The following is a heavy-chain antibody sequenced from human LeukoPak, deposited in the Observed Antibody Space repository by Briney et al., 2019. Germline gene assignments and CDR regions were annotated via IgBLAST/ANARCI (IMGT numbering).Heavy chain of an antibody. Sequence: GRSLRLSCVASGFTFDDYSMHWVRQAPGKGLEWVSGIAWNSGNTGYADSVKGRFTISRDNAENSLYLQMNSLRAEDTALYYCAKDMSSYGSGSSYNPWGPFDSWGQGTLVTVSS. D-gene: IGHD3-10*01. J-gene: IGHJ4*02. V-gene: IGHV3-9*01. CDR2: IAWNSGNT. CDR1: GFTFDDYS. CDR3: AKDMSSYGSGSSYNPWGPFDS.